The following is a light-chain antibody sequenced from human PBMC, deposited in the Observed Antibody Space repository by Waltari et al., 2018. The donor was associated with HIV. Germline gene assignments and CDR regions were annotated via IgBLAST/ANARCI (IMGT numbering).Light chain of an antibody. CDR1: ALPKTY. CDR3: YSTDNRGGHKRV. V-gene: IGLV3-10*01. Sequence: SYELTQPPSVSVSPGQTARIICSGDALPKTYTNWYQQKSVRAPVLVIYEDDKRPSGIPERFSGSSAGTTATLTISGAQVEDEADYYCYSTDNRGGHKRVFGNGTTVTVL. J-gene: IGLJ1*01. CDR2: EDD.